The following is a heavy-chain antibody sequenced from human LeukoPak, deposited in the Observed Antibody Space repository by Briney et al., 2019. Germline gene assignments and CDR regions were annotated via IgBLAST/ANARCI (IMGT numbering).Heavy chain of an antibody. Sequence: SETLSLTCTVSGGSISSYYWSWIRQPPGKGLEWIGYIYYSGSTNYNPSLKSRVTISVDTSKNQFSLKLSSVTAADTAVYYCARDTYYYDSSGYFSFDYWGQGTLVTVSS. J-gene: IGHJ4*02. CDR1: GGSISSYY. CDR3: ARDTYYYDSSGYFSFDY. CDR2: IYYSGST. V-gene: IGHV4-59*01. D-gene: IGHD3-22*01.